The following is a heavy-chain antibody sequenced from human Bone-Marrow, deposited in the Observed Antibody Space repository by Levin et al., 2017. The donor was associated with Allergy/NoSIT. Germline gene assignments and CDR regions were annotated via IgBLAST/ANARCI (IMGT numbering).Heavy chain of an antibody. V-gene: IGHV3-30*18. CDR1: GFSFRSSG. CDR3: AKDRDSSGRAEYLQY. D-gene: IGHD6-19*01. Sequence: SCAASGFSFRSSGMHWVRQSPGKGLEWVALISYDGSNKYHADSVRGRFTISRDNSKSMLYLQMNSLRPEDTAVYYCAKDRDSSGRAEYLQYWGQGTLVTVSS. J-gene: IGHJ1*01. CDR2: ISYDGSNK.